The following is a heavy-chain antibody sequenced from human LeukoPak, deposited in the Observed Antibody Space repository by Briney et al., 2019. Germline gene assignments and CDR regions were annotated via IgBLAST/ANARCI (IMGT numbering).Heavy chain of an antibody. CDR2: INPRRGST. Sequence: GASVKVSCKASGYAFSSDYMHWVRQAPGQGPEWMGIINPRRGSTTYAQKFQGRVTMTGDTSTSTVYMELSSLRSEDTAVYYCTRRDGYNAFDYWGQGTLVTVSS. V-gene: IGHV1-46*01. CDR3: TRRDGYNAFDY. J-gene: IGHJ4*02. CDR1: GYAFSSDY. D-gene: IGHD5-24*01.